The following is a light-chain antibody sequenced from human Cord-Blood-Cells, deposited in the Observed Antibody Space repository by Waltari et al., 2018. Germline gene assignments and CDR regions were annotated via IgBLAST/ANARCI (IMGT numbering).Light chain of an antibody. CDR2: GAS. V-gene: IGKV3-15*01. CDR3: QQYNNWPRT. CDR1: QRLSSN. J-gene: IGKJ1*01. Sequence: EILMTQSPPTVSESPGDTATLSCRANQRLSSNLAWYQQKPAQAPRLLIYGASNRATGIPARFSGSGSGTEFTLTISSLQSEDFAVYYCQQYNNWPRTFGQGTKVEIK.